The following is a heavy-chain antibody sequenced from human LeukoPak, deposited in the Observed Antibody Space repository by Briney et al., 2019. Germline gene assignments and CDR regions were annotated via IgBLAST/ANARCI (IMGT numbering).Heavy chain of an antibody. Sequence: SETLSLTCAVYGGSFSGYYSSWIRQPPGKGLEWIGEINHSGSTNYNPSPKSRVTISVDTSKIQFSLKLCSVTAADTAVYYCASRRPDIVVIPAAKRSFYYYYMDVLGKGTTVTVSS. V-gene: IGHV4-34*01. CDR2: INHSGST. J-gene: IGHJ6*03. D-gene: IGHD2-2*01. CDR1: GGSFSGYY. CDR3: ASRRPDIVVIPAAKRSFYYYYMDV.